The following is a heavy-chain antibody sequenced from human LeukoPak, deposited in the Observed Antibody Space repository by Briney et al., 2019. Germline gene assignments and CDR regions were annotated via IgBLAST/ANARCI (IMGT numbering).Heavy chain of an antibody. CDR2: ISGSGGNT. D-gene: IGHD6-19*01. J-gene: IGHJ4*02. CDR1: GFTFNNYA. CDR3: ARGQWLVTSSFDS. V-gene: IGHV3-23*01. Sequence: GGSLRLSCAASGFTFNNYAMSWVRQAPGKGPEWVSAISGSGGNTYYADSVKDRFTISRDNFKNTLYLQMSSLRAEDTALYYCARGQWLVTSSFDSWGQGTLVTVSS.